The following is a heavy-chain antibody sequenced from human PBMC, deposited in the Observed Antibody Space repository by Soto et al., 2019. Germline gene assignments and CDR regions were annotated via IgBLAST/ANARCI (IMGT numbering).Heavy chain of an antibody. D-gene: IGHD6-13*01. CDR3: AKEGYSSSWYAPGLYYYYYGMDV. Sequence: QVQLVESGGGVVQPGRSLRLSCAASGFTFSSYGMHWVRQAPGKGLEWVAVISYDGNNKYYADSVKGRFTISRDNSKNTLYLQMNSLRAEDTAVYYCAKEGYSSSWYAPGLYYYYYGMDVWGQGTTVTVSS. CDR2: ISYDGNNK. J-gene: IGHJ6*02. CDR1: GFTFSSYG. V-gene: IGHV3-30*18.